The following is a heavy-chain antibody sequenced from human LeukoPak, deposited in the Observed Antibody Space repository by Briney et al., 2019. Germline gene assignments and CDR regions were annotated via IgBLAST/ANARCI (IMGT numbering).Heavy chain of an antibody. V-gene: IGHV4-34*01. J-gene: IGHJ4*02. Sequence: PSETLSLTCAVYGGSFSGYYWSWIRQPPGKGLEWIGEINHSGSTNYNPSLKSRVTISVDTSKNQFSLKLSSLTAADTAVYYCARRRDRYYFDYWGQGTLVTVSS. CDR3: ARRRDRYYFDY. CDR2: INHSGST. CDR1: GGSFSGYY.